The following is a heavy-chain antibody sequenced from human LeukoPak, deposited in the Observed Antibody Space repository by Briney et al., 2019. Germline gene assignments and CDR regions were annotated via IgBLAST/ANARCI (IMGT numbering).Heavy chain of an antibody. J-gene: IGHJ4*02. D-gene: IGHD2-21*02. Sequence: SQTLSLTCSVSGVSISSGGDEWRWVRRDRGKGLEWIEYIYYSGSTYYNPSLKSRVTISVDTSKNQSSLKLSSVTAADTAVYYCARGDVDSEIGYYFDYWGQGTLVTVSS. CDR2: IYYSGST. CDR1: GVSISSGGDE. CDR3: ARGDVDSEIGYYFDY. V-gene: IGHV4-31*03.